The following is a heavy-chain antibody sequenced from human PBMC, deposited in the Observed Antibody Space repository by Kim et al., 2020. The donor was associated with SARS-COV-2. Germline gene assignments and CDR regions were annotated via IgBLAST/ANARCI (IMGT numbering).Heavy chain of an antibody. J-gene: IGHJ4*02. Sequence: SETLSLTCTVSGYSISSGYYWGWIRQPPGKGLEWIGSIYHSGSTYYNPSLKSRVTISVDTSKNQFSLKLSSVTAADTAVYYCARSVGAGLGFDYWGQGTLVTVSS. V-gene: IGHV4-38-2*02. CDR3: ARSVGAGLGFDY. CDR1: GYSISSGYY. CDR2: IYHSGST. D-gene: IGHD1-26*01.